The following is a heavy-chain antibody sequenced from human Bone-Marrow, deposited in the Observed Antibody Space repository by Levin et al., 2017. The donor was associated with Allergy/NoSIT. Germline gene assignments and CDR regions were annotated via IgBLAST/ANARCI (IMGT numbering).Heavy chain of an antibody. CDR2: IWYDGSNK. D-gene: IGHD2-2*01. V-gene: IGHV3-33*01. CDR3: ARGLHCSCTSCFWHAFDI. J-gene: IGHJ3*02. CDR1: GFTFNHYG. Sequence: GESLKISCAASGFTFNHYGMHWVRQAPGKGLEWVAVIWYDGSNKYYADSVKGRFTISRDNSKNTLYLQMNSLRVEDTAVYYCARGLHCSCTSCFWHAFDIWGQGTMVTVSS.